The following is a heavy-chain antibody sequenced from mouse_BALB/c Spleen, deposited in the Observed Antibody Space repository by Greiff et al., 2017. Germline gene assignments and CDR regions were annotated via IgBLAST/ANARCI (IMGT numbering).Heavy chain of an antibody. CDR2: ISSGSSTI. CDR1: GFTFSSFG. CDR3: ARSQSGAMDY. Sequence: EVQRVESGGGLVQPGGSRKLSCAASGFTFSSFGMHWVRQAPEKGLEWVAYISSGSSTIYYADTVKGRFTISRDNPKNTLFLQMTSLRSEDTAMYYCARSQSGAMDYWGQGTSVTVSS. D-gene: IGHD3-2*02. V-gene: IGHV5-17*02. J-gene: IGHJ4*01.